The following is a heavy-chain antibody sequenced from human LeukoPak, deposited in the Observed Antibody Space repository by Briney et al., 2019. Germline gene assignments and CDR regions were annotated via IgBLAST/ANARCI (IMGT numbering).Heavy chain of an antibody. Sequence: SETLSLTCTVSGASLSSGSDYWTWIRQPAGEGLEWIGQIYSSGSTNYSPSLTSRVTISADTSKNQFFLKINSVTAADTAVYHCARASGSVIYYNSCDSWGQGILVAVSS. CDR2: IYSSGST. CDR1: GASLSSGSDY. J-gene: IGHJ5*01. D-gene: IGHD3-10*01. V-gene: IGHV4-61*09. CDR3: ARASGSVIYYNSCDS.